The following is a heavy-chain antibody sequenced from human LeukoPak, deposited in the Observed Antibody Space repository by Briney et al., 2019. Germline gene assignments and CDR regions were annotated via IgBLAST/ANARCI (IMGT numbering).Heavy chain of an antibody. CDR1: GYTFTTYD. Sequence: ASVKVSCKSSGYTFTTYDINWVRQATGQGLEWLGWMNPNSGNTGYAQKFQGRVTMTRNTSISTAYMELSSLRSEDTAVYYCARGPNKSDGGNSGSAWFDPWGQGTLVTVSS. V-gene: IGHV1-8*01. J-gene: IGHJ5*02. D-gene: IGHD4-23*01. CDR3: ARGPNKSDGGNSGSAWFDP. CDR2: MNPNSGNT.